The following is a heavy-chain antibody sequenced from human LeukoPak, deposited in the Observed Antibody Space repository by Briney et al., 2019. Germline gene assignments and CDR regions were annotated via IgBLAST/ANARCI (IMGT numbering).Heavy chain of an antibody. CDR3: ARGRRYCAGVWYSGWLDS. D-gene: IGHD2-21*01. CDR2: INHSERT. CDR1: GWSFSGYF. V-gene: IGHV4-34*01. Sequence: PSETLSLTCGVSGWSFSGYFWSWIRQPPGKGLEWIGEINHSERTNYNPSLKSRVTMSVDTSKKQFSLKLSAVTAADTAVYYCARGRRYCAGVWYSGWLDSWGQGTLVTVSS. J-gene: IGHJ5*01.